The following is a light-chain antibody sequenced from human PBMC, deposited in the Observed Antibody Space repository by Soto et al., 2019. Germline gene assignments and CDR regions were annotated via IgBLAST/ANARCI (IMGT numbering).Light chain of an antibody. CDR3: QQSYTAPSIT. V-gene: IGKV1-39*01. CDR1: QSISSS. CDR2: GVS. J-gene: IGKJ5*01. Sequence: EIQMTPSPSSLSASVGDKVTLTCRASQSISSSLNWYQQKSGKAPNLLIYGVSRLQGGVPSRFSGSGSGTDFTLSISSLQPEDFATYYCQQSYTAPSITFGQGTRLEI.